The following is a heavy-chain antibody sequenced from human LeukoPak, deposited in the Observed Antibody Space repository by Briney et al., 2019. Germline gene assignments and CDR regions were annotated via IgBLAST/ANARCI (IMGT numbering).Heavy chain of an antibody. CDR2: IYHSGST. CDR3: ARGVVVISSGDY. Sequence: SETLSLTCAVSSYSISSGYYWGWIRPPPGKGLEWIGSIYHSGSTYYNPSLKSRVTISVDTSKNQFSLKLSSVTAADTAVYYCARGVVVISSGDYWGQGTLVTVSS. V-gene: IGHV4-38-2*01. CDR1: SYSISSGYY. J-gene: IGHJ4*02. D-gene: IGHD3-22*01.